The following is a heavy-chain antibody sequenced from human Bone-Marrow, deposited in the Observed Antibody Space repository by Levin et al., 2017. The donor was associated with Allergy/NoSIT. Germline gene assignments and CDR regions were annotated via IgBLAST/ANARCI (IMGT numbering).Heavy chain of an antibody. CDR3: TYCSAGVCYGRYNY. J-gene: IGHJ4*02. Sequence: EASVKVSCKASGYTFTGYYIHWVRQAPGQGLEWMGWINPNNGGTKYAQNFQGRVTLTRDTSISTAYMELSSLTSDDTAIYYCTYCSAGVCYGRYNYWGQGTLVTVS. CDR2: INPNNGGT. CDR1: GYTFTGYY. D-gene: IGHD2-15*01. V-gene: IGHV1-2*02.